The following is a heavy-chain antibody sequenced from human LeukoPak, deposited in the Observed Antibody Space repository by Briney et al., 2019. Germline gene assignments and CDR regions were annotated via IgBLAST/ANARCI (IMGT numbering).Heavy chain of an antibody. D-gene: IGHD3-22*01. Sequence: GSLRLSCAASGFTFSNAWMSWVRQAPGKGLEWVGRIKRKTDGGTTDYAAPVKGRFTISRDDSKNTLYLQMNSLKTEDTAVYYCTTAPIWIDYYDSSGTFDYWGQGTLVTVSS. CDR1: GFTFSNAW. CDR2: IKRKTDGGTT. V-gene: IGHV3-15*01. J-gene: IGHJ4*02. CDR3: TTAPIWIDYYDSSGTFDY.